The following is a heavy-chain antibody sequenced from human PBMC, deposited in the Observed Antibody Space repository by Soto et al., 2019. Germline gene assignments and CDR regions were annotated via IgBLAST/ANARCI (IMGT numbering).Heavy chain of an antibody. V-gene: IGHV1-69*01. CDR2: IILALGTP. Sequence: QVLLVQSGAEMKQPGSSMSVSCRASGDSFTNYAFTWVRQAPGQGPEWLGGIILALGTPHYSQRFQGRLTITSDESSSTVYMELGSLRLDDTAVYYCGRYCTNTKCRGGYYLDLWGQGTLLTVSS. D-gene: IGHD2-8*01. J-gene: IGHJ5*02. CDR1: GDSFTNYA. CDR3: GRYCTNTKCRGGYYLDL.